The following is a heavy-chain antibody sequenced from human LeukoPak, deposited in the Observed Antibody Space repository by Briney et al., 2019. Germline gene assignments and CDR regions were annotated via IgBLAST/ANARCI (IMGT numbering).Heavy chain of an antibody. Sequence: ASVKVSCKASGYTFTSYGISWVRQAPGQGLEWMGWISAYNGNTNYAQKLQGRVTITRNTSISTAYMELSSLRSEDTAVYYCARAEYDFWSGGYYMDVWGKGTTVTVSS. D-gene: IGHD3-3*01. J-gene: IGHJ6*03. V-gene: IGHV1-18*01. CDR2: ISAYNGNT. CDR1: GYTFTSYG. CDR3: ARAEYDFWSGGYYMDV.